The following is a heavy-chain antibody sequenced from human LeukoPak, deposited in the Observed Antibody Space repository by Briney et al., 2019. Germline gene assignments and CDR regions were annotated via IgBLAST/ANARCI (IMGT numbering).Heavy chain of an antibody. J-gene: IGHJ4*02. V-gene: IGHV3-66*04. CDR3: AKHLYSSSWSDFDY. CDR2: IYSGGST. Sequence: PGGSLRLSCAASGFTFSSYDMPWVRQATGKGLEWVSVIYSGGSTYYADSVKGRFTISRDNSKNTLYLQMNSLRAEDTAVYYCAKHLYSSSWSDFDYWGQGTLVTVSS. CDR1: GFTFSSYD. D-gene: IGHD6-13*01.